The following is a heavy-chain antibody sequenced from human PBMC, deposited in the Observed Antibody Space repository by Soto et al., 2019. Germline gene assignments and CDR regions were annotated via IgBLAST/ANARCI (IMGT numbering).Heavy chain of an antibody. CDR1: GGSISSGGY. CDR3: ARDRGSYGMDV. CDR2: IYSSGRT. J-gene: IGHJ6*02. Sequence: QVQLQESGPGLVKPSETLSLTCTVSGGSISSGGYWSWVRQRPGKGLEWVVYIYSSGRTYYSPSLVSRTSISIDTSKNPFSLKMSSVTAADTAVYYCARDRGSYGMDVWGQGTTVTV. V-gene: IGHV4-31*03.